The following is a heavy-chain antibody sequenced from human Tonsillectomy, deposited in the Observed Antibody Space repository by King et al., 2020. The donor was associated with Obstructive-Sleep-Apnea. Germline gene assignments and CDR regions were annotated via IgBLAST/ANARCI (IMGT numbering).Heavy chain of an antibody. V-gene: IGHV4-30-4*01. Sequence: QLQLQESGPGLLKPSQTLSLTCTVSGGSISSGDYYWSWIRQPPGKGLEWIGYIYYSGSTYYNPSLKSRVTISVDTSKNQFSLKLSSVTAADTAVYYCAGDRTWIQLWSDWGQGTLVTVSS. CDR1: GGSISSGDYY. J-gene: IGHJ4*02. CDR3: AGDRTWIQLWSD. D-gene: IGHD5-18*01. CDR2: IYYSGST.